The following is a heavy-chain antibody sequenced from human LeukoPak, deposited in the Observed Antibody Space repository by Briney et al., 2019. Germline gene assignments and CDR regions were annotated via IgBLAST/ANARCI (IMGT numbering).Heavy chain of an antibody. CDR3: ARLPMVYYYYYMDV. Sequence: GGSLRLSCAASGFTFSIYWMSCVREAPGKGLEWVANINQDGSEIYYGDSVKGRFTISRDNAKNSLYLQMNSLRAEDTAVYYCARLPMVYYYYYMDVWGKGTTVTVSS. CDR1: GFTFSIYW. J-gene: IGHJ6*03. V-gene: IGHV3-7*01. CDR2: INQDGSEI. D-gene: IGHD2-8*01.